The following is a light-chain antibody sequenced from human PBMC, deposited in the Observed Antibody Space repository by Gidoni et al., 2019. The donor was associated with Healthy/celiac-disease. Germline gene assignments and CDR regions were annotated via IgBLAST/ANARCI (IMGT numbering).Light chain of an antibody. J-gene: IGKJ1*01. CDR1: QSINNW. V-gene: IGKV1-5*03. CDR3: QQYNTYWT. Sequence: DIQMTQSPSTLSASVGDRVTITCRARQSINNWLAWYQQKPGKAPKLLIYKASTLESVVPSSFSGSGSGTVFTLTISSLQPDDFSTYYFQQYNTYWTFGQGTTVEIK. CDR2: KAS.